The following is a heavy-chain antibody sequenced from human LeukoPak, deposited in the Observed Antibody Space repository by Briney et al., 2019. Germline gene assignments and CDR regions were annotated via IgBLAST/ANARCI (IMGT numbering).Heavy chain of an antibody. V-gene: IGHV4-59*01. CDR3: ARSPLMEVRYPYYFDY. CDR2: IYYGGST. CDR1: GGSISSYY. D-gene: IGHD2-8*01. J-gene: IGHJ4*02. Sequence: SETLSLTCTVSGGSISSYYWSWIRQPPGKGLEWIGYIYYGGSTNYNPSLKSRVTISVDTSKNQFSLKLSSVTAADTAVYYCARSPLMEVRYPYYFDYWGQGTLVTVSS.